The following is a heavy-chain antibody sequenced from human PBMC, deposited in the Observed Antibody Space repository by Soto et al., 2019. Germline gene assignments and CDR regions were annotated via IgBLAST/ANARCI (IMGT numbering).Heavy chain of an antibody. Sequence: GGSLRLSCVASGFNFSNYGMHWVRQAPGKGLEWVAVISYDGSTEYYADSVKGRFTVSRDSSKNTLDLQIDSPRPEDTAVYYCARDPKNYDFWSGYFADYYYGMDVWGQGTTVTVSS. V-gene: IGHV3-30*03. CDR2: ISYDGSTE. CDR1: GFNFSNYG. D-gene: IGHD3-3*01. CDR3: ARDPKNYDFWSGYFADYYYGMDV. J-gene: IGHJ6*02.